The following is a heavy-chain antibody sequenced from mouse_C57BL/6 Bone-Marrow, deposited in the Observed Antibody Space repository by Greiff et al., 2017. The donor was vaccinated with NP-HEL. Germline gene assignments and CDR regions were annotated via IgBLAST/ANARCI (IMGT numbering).Heavy chain of an antibody. Sequence: EVNVVESGGGLVQSGRSLRLSCATSGFTFSDFYMEWVRQAPGKGLEWIAASRNKANDYTTEYSASVKGRFIVSRDTSQSILYLQMNALRAEDTAIYYCAIDAGFPFAYWGQGTLVTVSA. V-gene: IGHV7-1*01. CDR2: SRNKANDYTT. J-gene: IGHJ3*01. CDR1: GFTFSDFY. CDR3: AIDAGFPFAY.